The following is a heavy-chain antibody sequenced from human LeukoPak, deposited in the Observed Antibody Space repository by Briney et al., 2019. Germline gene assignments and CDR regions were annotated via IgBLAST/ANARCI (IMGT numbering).Heavy chain of an antibody. CDR2: IYYSGST. J-gene: IGHJ5*02. V-gene: IGHV4-59*01. D-gene: IGHD3-10*01. CDR1: GGSISSYY. Sequence: SETLSLTCTVSGGSISSYYWSWIRQPPGKGLEWIGYIYYSGSTNYNPSLKSRVTISVDTSKNQFSLKLSSVTAADTAVYYCARLAWGGGSGDNWFDPWGQGTLVTVSS. CDR3: ARLAWGGGSGDNWFDP.